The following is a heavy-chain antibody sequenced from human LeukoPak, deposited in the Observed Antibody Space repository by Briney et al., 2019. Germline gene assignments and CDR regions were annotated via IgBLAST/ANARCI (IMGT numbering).Heavy chain of an antibody. J-gene: IGHJ3*02. Sequence: PSETLSLTCTVSGYSISSGYYWGWIRQPPGKGLEWIGGIYHSGSTYYNPPLKSRVTISVDTSKNQFSLKLSSVTAADTAVYYCARPYGSGSSVDDTFDIWGQGTMVIVSS. D-gene: IGHD3-10*01. V-gene: IGHV4-38-2*02. CDR3: ARPYGSGSSVDDTFDI. CDR1: GYSISSGYY. CDR2: IYHSGST.